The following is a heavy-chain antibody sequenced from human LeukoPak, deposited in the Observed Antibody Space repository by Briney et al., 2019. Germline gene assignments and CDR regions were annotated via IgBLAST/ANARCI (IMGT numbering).Heavy chain of an antibody. V-gene: IGHV3-33*01. D-gene: IGHD6-13*01. Sequence: GGSLRLSCAASGFTFSSYGMHWVRQAPGKGLEWVAVIWYDGSNKYYADSVKGRFTISRDNSKNTLYLQMNSLRAADTAVYYRARAQLYSTDIDYWGQGTLVTVSS. CDR2: IWYDGSNK. CDR1: GFTFSSYG. CDR3: ARAQLYSTDIDY. J-gene: IGHJ4*02.